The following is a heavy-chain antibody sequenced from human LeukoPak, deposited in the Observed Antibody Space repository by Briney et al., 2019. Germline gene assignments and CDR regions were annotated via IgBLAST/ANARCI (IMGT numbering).Heavy chain of an antibody. D-gene: IGHD2/OR15-2a*01. J-gene: IGHJ4*02. CDR1: GGSISSYY. Sequence: LETLSLTCTVSGGSISSYYWSWIRQPPGKGLEWIGYIYYSGSTNYNPSLKSRVTISVDTSKNQFSLKLSSVTAADTAVYYCARLSIGFLRRGLDYWGQGTLVTVSS. V-gene: IGHV4-59*08. CDR2: IYYSGST. CDR3: ARLSIGFLRRGLDY.